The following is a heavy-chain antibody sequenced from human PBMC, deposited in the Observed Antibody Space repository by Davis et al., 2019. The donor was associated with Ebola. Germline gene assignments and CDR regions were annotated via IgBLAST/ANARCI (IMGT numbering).Heavy chain of an antibody. CDR1: GFTFSSYA. V-gene: IGHV3-23*01. D-gene: IGHD3-16*02. CDR3: ARDMITFGGIIVSNFYGMDV. Sequence: GGSLRLSCAASGFTFSSYAMSWVRQAPGKGLEWVSAVSGSGFSTHYADSVKGRLTISRDNSKTTLYLQVNSLRAEDTAVYYCARDMITFGGIIVSNFYGMDVWGLGTTVTVSS. CDR2: VSGSGFST. J-gene: IGHJ6*02.